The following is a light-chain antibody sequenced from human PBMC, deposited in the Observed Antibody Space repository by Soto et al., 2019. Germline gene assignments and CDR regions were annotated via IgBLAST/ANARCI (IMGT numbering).Light chain of an antibody. J-gene: IGKJ1*01. V-gene: IGKV4-1*01. CDR2: WAS. CDR3: QQYYSTPCT. Sequence: DIVMTQSPDSLAVSLGERATINCRSSQNVLYSSNNKNYLAWYQQKPGQPPKLLIYWASTRESGVPDRFSGSGSGKDFTLTISSLQAEDVAVYYCQQYYSTPCTFGQGTKVEIK. CDR1: QNVLYSSNNKNY.